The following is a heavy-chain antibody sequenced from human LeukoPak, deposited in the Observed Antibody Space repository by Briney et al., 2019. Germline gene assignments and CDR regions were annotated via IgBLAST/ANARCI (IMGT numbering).Heavy chain of an antibody. CDR1: AFTFSSYS. CDR2: ISSSSSTI. CDR3: ARVAVAGTYYYYYYMDV. D-gene: IGHD6-19*01. Sequence: GGSLRLSCAASAFTFSSYSMNWVRQAPGKGLEWVSYISSSSSTIYYADSVKGRFTISRDNSKNTLYLQMNSLRAEDTAVYYCARVAVAGTYYYYYYMDVWGKGTTVTVSS. J-gene: IGHJ6*03. V-gene: IGHV3-48*01.